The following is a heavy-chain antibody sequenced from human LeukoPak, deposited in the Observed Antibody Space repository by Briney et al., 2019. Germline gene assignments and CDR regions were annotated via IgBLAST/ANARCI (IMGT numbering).Heavy chain of an antibody. D-gene: IGHD3-10*01. CDR3: ARGPTPSYYYGSGSYYSLDF. CDR1: GFTFSSYW. V-gene: IGHV3-7*01. J-gene: IGHJ4*02. CDR2: IKQDGSEK. Sequence: GGSLRLSCAASGFTFSSYWMSWVRQAPGKGLEWVANIKQDGSEKYYVDSVKGRFTISRDNAKNSLYLQMNSLRAEDTAVYYCARGPTPSYYYGSGSYYSLDFWGQGTLVTVSS.